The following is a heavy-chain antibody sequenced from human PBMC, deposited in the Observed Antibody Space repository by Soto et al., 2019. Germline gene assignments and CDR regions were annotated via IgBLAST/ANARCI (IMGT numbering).Heavy chain of an antibody. Sequence: GESLKISCNGSGYNFNTYWIAWVRQMPGEGPEWMGIIYPGASDARYRPSFQGQVTISADKSTSTAYMQWTSLKASDTAMYYCARLDCISTSCYKGSRYFFDYWGLGTLVTVSS. J-gene: IGHJ4*02. CDR1: GYNFNTYW. V-gene: IGHV5-51*01. D-gene: IGHD2-2*02. CDR3: ARLDCISTSCYKGSRYFFDY. CDR2: IYPGASDA.